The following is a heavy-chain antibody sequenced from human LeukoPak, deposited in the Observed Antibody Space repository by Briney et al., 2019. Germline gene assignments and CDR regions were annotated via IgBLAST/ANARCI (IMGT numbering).Heavy chain of an antibody. CDR3: ARADWGSIDY. Sequence: GESLRLSCAASGFTFSHYWMTWVRQAPGKGLEWVAIIRPDANDGSYVDSVKGRFTISRDNAKNSLYLQVHSLRAEDTAVYFCARADWGSIDYWGQGALVTVSS. D-gene: IGHD7-27*01. CDR2: IRPDANDG. CDR1: GFTFSHYW. J-gene: IGHJ4*02. V-gene: IGHV3-7*01.